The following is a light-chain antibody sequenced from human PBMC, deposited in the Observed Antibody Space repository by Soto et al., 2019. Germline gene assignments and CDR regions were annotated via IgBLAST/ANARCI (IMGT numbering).Light chain of an antibody. CDR2: YXX. CDR1: NIGSKS. J-gene: IGLJ3*02. CDR3: QVWDISSGHVV. V-gene: IGLV3-21*01. Sequence: SYELTQPPSVSVAPGKTASVACGGSNIGSKSVHWYQKKSGQAPVLVMYYXXXXXSXXXXXXXXXXSGNTATLTISRVEAXXXXXXXCQVWDISSGHVVFGGGTKVTVL.